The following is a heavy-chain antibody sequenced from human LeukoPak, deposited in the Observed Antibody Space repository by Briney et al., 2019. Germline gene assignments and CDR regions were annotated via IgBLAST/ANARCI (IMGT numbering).Heavy chain of an antibody. D-gene: IGHD3-10*01. J-gene: IGHJ6*03. Sequence: GGSLRLSCAASGFTFSSYAMSWVRQAPGKGLEWVAFICYGGSNKYYADSVKGRFTISRDNSKNTLYLQMNSLRAEETAVYYCAKRDGSGSYGWPYYYYYYYMDVWGKGTTVTISS. CDR2: ICYGGSNK. V-gene: IGHV3-30*02. CDR1: GFTFSSYA. CDR3: AKRDGSGSYGWPYYYYYYYMDV.